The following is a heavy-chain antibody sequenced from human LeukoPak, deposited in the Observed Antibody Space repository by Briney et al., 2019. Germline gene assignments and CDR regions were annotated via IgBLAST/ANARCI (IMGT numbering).Heavy chain of an antibody. J-gene: IGHJ4*02. V-gene: IGHV4-39*01. CDR3: ARQSYYGSSGYYPLFY. D-gene: IGHD3-22*01. Sequence: SETLSLTCTVSGGSISSNSYYWGWIRQPPGKGLEWIGSIYYSGSTYYNPSLKSRVTISVDTSKNQFSLKLSSVTAADTAVYYCARQSYYGSSGYYPLFYWGQGTLVTVSS. CDR1: GGSISSNSYY. CDR2: IYYSGST.